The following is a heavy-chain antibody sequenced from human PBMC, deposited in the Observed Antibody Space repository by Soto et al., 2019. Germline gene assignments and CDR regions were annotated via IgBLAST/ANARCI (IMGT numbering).Heavy chain of an antibody. CDR1: SGSISSSSYY. V-gene: IGHV4-39*01. CDR2: IYYSGST. J-gene: IGHJ5*02. Sequence: PSETLSLTCTVSSGSISSSSYYWVWIRQPPGKGLEWIGNIYYSGSTYYNPSLKSRVTISVDTSKKQFSLKLSSVTAADTAVYYGARRPSRDYGDYVPGGWLAPWGQGTLVTVPS. D-gene: IGHD4-17*01. CDR3: ARRPSRDYGDYVPGGWLAP.